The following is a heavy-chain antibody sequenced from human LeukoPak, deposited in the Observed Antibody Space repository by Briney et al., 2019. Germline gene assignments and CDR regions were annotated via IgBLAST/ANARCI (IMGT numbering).Heavy chain of an antibody. Sequence: GGSLRLSCAATGFTFSNAWMRWVRQAPGKGLEWVGHIKRNSDGGTKDYAAPVKGRFTISRDDSKNTLYLQMNNLKIEDTAVYYCTTERYRAVETFPEVKSSLYYFDYWGQGALVTVSS. CDR2: IKRNSDGGTK. V-gene: IGHV3-15*01. CDR1: GFTFSNAW. D-gene: IGHD5-18*01. CDR3: TTERYRAVETFPEVKSSLYYFDY. J-gene: IGHJ4*02.